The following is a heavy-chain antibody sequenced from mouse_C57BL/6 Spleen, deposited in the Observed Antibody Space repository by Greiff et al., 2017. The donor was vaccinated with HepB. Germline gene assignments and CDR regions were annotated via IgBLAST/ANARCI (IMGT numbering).Heavy chain of an antibody. CDR2: IYPGNSDT. Sequence: VHVKQSGTVLARPGASVKMSCKTSGYTFTSYWMHWVKQRPGQGLEWIGAIYPGNSDTSYNQKFKGKAKLTAVTSASTAYMELSSLTNEDSAVYYCTRDYGSSYPWYFDVWGTGTTVTVSS. J-gene: IGHJ1*03. V-gene: IGHV1-5*01. CDR1: GYTFTSYW. D-gene: IGHD1-1*01. CDR3: TRDYGSSYPWYFDV.